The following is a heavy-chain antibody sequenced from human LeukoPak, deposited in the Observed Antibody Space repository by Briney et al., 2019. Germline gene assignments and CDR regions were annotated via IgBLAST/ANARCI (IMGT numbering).Heavy chain of an antibody. V-gene: IGHV3-30*04. D-gene: IGHD3-22*01. Sequence: QAGGSLRLSCAASGFIFSSYAMHWVRQAPGKGLEWVAVISYDGSNKYYADSVKGRFTISRDNSKNTLYLQMNSLGAEDTAVYYCARGRPYYYDITSPHDYWGQGTLVTVSS. CDR1: GFIFSSYA. J-gene: IGHJ4*02. CDR2: ISYDGSNK. CDR3: ARGRPYYYDITSPHDY.